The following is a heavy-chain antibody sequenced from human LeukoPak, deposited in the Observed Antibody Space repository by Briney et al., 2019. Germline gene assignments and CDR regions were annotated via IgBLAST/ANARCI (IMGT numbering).Heavy chain of an antibody. Sequence: GESPKISCKGSGYSFTSYWIGWVRQMPGKGLEWMGIIYPGDSDTRYSPSFQGQVTISADKSISTAYLQWSSLKASDTAMYYCARRAFEYSSSVANWFDPWGQGTLVTVSS. CDR2: IYPGDSDT. D-gene: IGHD6-6*01. V-gene: IGHV5-51*01. CDR3: ARRAFEYSSSVANWFDP. CDR1: GYSFTSYW. J-gene: IGHJ5*02.